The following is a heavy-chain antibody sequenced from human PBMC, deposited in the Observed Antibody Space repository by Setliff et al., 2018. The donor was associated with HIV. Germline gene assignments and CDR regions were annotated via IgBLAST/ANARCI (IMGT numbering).Heavy chain of an antibody. J-gene: IGHJ3*02. CDR1: GGSISSYY. D-gene: IGHD5-18*01. V-gene: IGHV4-59*08. CDR2: IYYSGVT. Sequence: SETLSLTCTVSGGSISSYYWNWIRQPPGKGLEWIGYIYYSGVTNYNPSLKSRVTISLDTSKNQFSLKLTSVTAADTAVYYCARRQQLWLLYAFDIWGQGTMVTVSS. CDR3: ARRQQLWLLYAFDI.